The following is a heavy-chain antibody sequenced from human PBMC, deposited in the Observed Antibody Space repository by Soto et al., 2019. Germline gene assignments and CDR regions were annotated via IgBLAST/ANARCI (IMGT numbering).Heavy chain of an antibody. Sequence: ASVKVSCKASGYTLSSYGISWWLQSPGQGLDWMGCISAYNGNTNYSQRLQVRVTMTTDTSTSTAYMELRSLRSDDTAVYYCARFYGDYTVYDYWGQGTLVTVSS. D-gene: IGHD4-17*01. CDR3: ARFYGDYTVYDY. CDR2: ISAYNGNT. J-gene: IGHJ4*02. CDR1: GYTLSSYG. V-gene: IGHV1-18*01.